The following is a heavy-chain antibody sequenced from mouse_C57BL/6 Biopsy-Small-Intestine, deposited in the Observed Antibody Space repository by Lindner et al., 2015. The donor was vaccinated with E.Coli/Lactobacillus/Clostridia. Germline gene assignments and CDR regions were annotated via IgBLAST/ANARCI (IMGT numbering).Heavy chain of an antibody. J-gene: IGHJ3*01. CDR1: GFSFNTYA. Sequence: QLQESGGGLVQPKGSLKLSCAASGFSFNTYAMNWVRQAPGKGLEWVARIRSKSNNYATYYADSVKDRFTISRDDSESMLYLQMNNLKTEDTAMYYCVRPTGTGFAYWGQGTLVTVSA. CDR2: IRSKSNNYAT. V-gene: IGHV10-1*01. D-gene: IGHD4-1*02. CDR3: VRPTGTGFAY.